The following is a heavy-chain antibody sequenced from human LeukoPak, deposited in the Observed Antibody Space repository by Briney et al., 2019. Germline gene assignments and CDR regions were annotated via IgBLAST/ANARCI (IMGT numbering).Heavy chain of an antibody. J-gene: IGHJ6*02. CDR2: IIRISIYL. CDR3: ARDAGTTVTTFPDYYYYGMDV. V-gene: IGHV3-21*01. D-gene: IGHD4-17*01. Sequence: GGSLRLSCAASGLTFVSKRMNWFGRAPGKGWDGFHSIIRISIYLYYADSVKGRFTISRDNAKNSLYLQMNSLRAEDAAVYYCARDAGTTVTTFPDYYYYGMDVWGQGTTVTVSS. CDR1: GLTFVSKR.